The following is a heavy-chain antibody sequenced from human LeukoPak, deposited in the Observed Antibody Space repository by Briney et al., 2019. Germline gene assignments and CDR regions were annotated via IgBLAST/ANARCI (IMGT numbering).Heavy chain of an antibody. Sequence: SSETLSLTCTVSGGSISSSSYYWGWIRQPPGKGLEWIGSIYYSGSTYYNPSLKSRVTISVDTSKSQFSLKLSSVTAADTAVYYCAMHYGSGSYLDYWGQGTLVTVSS. J-gene: IGHJ4*02. V-gene: IGHV4-39*01. CDR3: AMHYGSGSYLDY. CDR1: GGSISSSSYY. D-gene: IGHD3-10*01. CDR2: IYYSGST.